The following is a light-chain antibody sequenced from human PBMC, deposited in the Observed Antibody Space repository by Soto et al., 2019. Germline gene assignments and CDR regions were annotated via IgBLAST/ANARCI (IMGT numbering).Light chain of an antibody. Sequence: EIVMTQSPDILSVSPGDTVTLSCRASQRISSKSAWYQQKPGQAPRLLIYDASTRATGIPSRFSGSGSGTEFTLTISSLQSEDFAVYYCQHYADWLWTFGQGTKVEIK. J-gene: IGKJ1*01. CDR1: QRISSK. CDR2: DAS. V-gene: IGKV3-15*01. CDR3: QHYADWLWT.